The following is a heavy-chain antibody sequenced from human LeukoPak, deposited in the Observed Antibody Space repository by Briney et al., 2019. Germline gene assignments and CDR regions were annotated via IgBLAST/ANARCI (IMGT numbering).Heavy chain of an antibody. D-gene: IGHD1-26*01. V-gene: IGHV1-69*02. CDR2: IIPILGIA. J-gene: IGHJ4*02. CDR1: GYTFTGYY. Sequence: GASVKVSCKASGYTFTGYYMHWVRQAPGQGLEWMGRIIPILGIANYAQKFQGRVTITADKSTSTAYMELSSLRSEDTAVYYCASSYSGTVQPFDYWGQGTLVTVSS. CDR3: ASSYSGTVQPFDY.